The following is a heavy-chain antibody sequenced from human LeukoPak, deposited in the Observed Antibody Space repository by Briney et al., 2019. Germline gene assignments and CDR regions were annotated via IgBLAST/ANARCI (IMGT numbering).Heavy chain of an antibody. Sequence: SETLSLTCAVCGGSFSGYYWSWIRQPPGKGLEWIGEINHSGSTNYNPSLKSRVTISVDTSKNQFSLKLSSVTAADTAVYYCARTRYYYNSRNYGAPYYFDYWGQGTLVTVSS. V-gene: IGHV4-34*01. CDR2: INHSGST. J-gene: IGHJ4*02. D-gene: IGHD3-10*01. CDR3: ARTRYYYNSRNYGAPYYFDY. CDR1: GGSFSGYY.